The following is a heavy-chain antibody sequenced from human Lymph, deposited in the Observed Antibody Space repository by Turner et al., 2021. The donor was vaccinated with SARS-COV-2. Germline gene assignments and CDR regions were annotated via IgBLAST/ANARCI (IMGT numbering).Heavy chain of an antibody. V-gene: IGHV3-30*04. D-gene: IGHD3-10*01. CDR3: ARYGSGGYFYYGLDV. CDR2: ISYDGSNK. Sequence: QVQLEESGGGVVQPGRSLRLSCAASGFTFSTYAIHWVRQAAGKGLEWVAVISYDGSNKYYADSVKGRFTISRDNSKNTLYLQMNSLRAEDTAVYYCARYGSGGYFYYGLDVWGQGTTVTVSS. CDR1: GFTFSTYA. J-gene: IGHJ6*02.